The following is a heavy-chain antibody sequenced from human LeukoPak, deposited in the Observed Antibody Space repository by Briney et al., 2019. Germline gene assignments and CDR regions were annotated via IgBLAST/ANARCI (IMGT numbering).Heavy chain of an antibody. J-gene: IGHJ6*03. CDR3: ARDSIEVTYYYCMDV. CDR2: ISSSSSYV. D-gene: IGHD2-21*01. V-gene: IGHV3-21*01. CDR1: GFTFSSYS. Sequence: GGSLRLSCAASGFTFSSYSMNWVRQAPGKGLEWVSSISSSSSYVYYADSVKGRFTISRDNAKNSLYLQMNGLRAEDTAVYYCARDSIEVTYYYCMDVWGKGTTVTVSS.